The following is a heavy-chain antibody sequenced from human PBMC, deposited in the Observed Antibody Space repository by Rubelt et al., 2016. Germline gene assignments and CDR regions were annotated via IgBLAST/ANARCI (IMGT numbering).Heavy chain of an antibody. D-gene: IGHD6-13*01. CDR1: GFTFSSYA. V-gene: IGHV3-30*04. CDR3: VRVRQQLVGHFYYYYYGMDV. CDR2: ILYDATNK. Sequence: GFTFSSYAMHWVRQAPGKGLEWMAVILYDATNKYYADSVKGRFTISRDNSKNTLYVQMNSLRAEDTAVYYCVRVRQQLVGHFYYYYYGMDVWGQGTPVTVSS. J-gene: IGHJ6*02.